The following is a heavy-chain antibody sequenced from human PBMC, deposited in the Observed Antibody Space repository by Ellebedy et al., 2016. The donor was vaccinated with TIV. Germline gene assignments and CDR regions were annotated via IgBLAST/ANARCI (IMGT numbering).Heavy chain of an antibody. CDR2: ISWYSGSI. V-gene: IGHV3-9*01. CDR3: ARAPYSGSPCQDY. D-gene: IGHD1-26*01. Sequence: GGSLRLXXAASGFTFDDYAMHWVRQAPGKGLEWVSGISWYSGSIGYADSVKGRFTISRDNAKNSLYLQMNSLRAEDTAVYYCARAPYSGSPCQDYWGQGTLVTVSS. CDR1: GFTFDDYA. J-gene: IGHJ4*02.